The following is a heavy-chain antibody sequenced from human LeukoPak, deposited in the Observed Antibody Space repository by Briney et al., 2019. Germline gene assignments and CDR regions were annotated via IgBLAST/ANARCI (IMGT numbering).Heavy chain of an antibody. V-gene: IGHV3-7*01. D-gene: IGHD3-10*02. CDR1: GFTFSSYG. CDR3: AELGITMIGGV. Sequence: PGGSLRLSCAASGFTFSSYGMSWVRQAPGQGLEWVANIKQDGSEKYYVDSVKGRFTISRDNAKNSLYLQMNSLRAEDTAVYYCAELGITMIGGVWGKGPTVTISS. J-gene: IGHJ6*04. CDR2: IKQDGSEK.